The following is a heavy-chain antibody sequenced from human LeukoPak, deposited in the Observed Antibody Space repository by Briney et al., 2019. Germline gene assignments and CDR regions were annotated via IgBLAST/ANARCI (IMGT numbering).Heavy chain of an antibody. Sequence: GGSLRLSCAASGFTFSSYAMSWVRQAPGKGLEWVSAISGSGGSTYYADSVKGRFTISRDNSKNTLYLQMNSLRAEDTAVYYCAKDLTRIAARPGDWFDPWGQRTLVTVSS. D-gene: IGHD6-6*01. J-gene: IGHJ5*02. CDR3: AKDLTRIAARPGDWFDP. CDR2: ISGSGGST. CDR1: GFTFSSYA. V-gene: IGHV3-23*01.